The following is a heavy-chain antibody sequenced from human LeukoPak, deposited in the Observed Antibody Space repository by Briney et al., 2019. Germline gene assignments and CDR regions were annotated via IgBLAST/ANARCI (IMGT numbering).Heavy chain of an antibody. CDR2: IRYDGSSK. D-gene: IGHD2-2*01. CDR1: GFTFSSYG. V-gene: IGHV3-30*02. Sequence: GGSLRLSCAASGFTFSSYGMHWVRQAPGKGLEGVAFIRYDGSSKYYADSVKGRFTISRDNSKNTLYLQMNSLRAEDTAVYYCAKAEVPAAMTLDYWGQGTLVTVSS. CDR3: AKAEVPAAMTLDY. J-gene: IGHJ4*02.